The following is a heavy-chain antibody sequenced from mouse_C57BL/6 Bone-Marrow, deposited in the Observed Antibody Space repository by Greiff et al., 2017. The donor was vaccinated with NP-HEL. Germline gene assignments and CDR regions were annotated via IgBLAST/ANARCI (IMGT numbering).Heavy chain of an antibody. J-gene: IGHJ2*01. Sequence: QVQLQQPGAELVRPGSSVKLSCKASGYTFTSYWMHWVKQRPIQGLEWIGNIDPSDSETHYNQKFKDKATLTVYKSSSTAYMQLSSLTSEDSAVYYCARGCSNYFDYWGQGTTLTVSS. CDR3: ARGCSNYFDY. V-gene: IGHV1-52*01. CDR1: GYTFTSYW. D-gene: IGHD3-3*01. CDR2: IDPSDSET.